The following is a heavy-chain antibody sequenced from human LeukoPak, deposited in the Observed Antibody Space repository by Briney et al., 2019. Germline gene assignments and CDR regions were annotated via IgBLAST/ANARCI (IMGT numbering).Heavy chain of an antibody. V-gene: IGHV1-24*01. J-gene: IGHJ6*03. CDR2: FDPEDGET. Sequence: ASVKVSCKVSGYTLTELSMHWVRQAPGKGLEWMGGFDPEDGETIYAQKFQGRVTMTEDTSTDTAYMELSSLRSEDTAVYYCATGPTYYYGSGSSRYMGVWGKGTTVTVSS. CDR1: GYTLTELS. CDR3: ATGPTYYYGSGSSRYMGV. D-gene: IGHD3-10*01.